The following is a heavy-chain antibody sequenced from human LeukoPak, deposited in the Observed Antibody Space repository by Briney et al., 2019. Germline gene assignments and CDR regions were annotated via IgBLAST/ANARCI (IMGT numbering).Heavy chain of an antibody. CDR1: GFAFRSYG. D-gene: IGHD1-14*01. J-gene: IGHJ3*02. CDR3: ARELVSMDAFDI. V-gene: IGHV3-30*03. Sequence: GGSLRLSCAASGFAFRSYGMTWVRQAPGKGLEWVAVISYDGSNKYYADSVKGRFTISRDNSKNTLYLQMNSLRTEDTAVYYCARELVSMDAFDIWGQGTMVTVSS. CDR2: ISYDGSNK.